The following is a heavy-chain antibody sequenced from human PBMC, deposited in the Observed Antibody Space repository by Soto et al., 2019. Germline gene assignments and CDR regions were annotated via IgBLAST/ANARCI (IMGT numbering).Heavy chain of an antibody. CDR1: VDSITTNGYY. V-gene: IGHV4-39*01. Sequence: SETLSLTCSVSVDSITTNGYYLGWIRQPPGKGLQWIGNVYWTWSTFSHPSLTSRVFISVDTSKNEFSLRLTSVTAADTAVYYCARSHYTYGLLIDYWGPGTLVTVSS. CDR2: VYWTWST. CDR3: ARSHYTYGLLIDY. D-gene: IGHD2-8*01. J-gene: IGHJ4*02.